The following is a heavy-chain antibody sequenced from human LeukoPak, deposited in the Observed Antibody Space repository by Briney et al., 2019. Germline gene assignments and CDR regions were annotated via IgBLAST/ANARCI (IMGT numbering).Heavy chain of an antibody. V-gene: IGHV1-2*06. Sequence: ASVKISCEASGYIFTTYAMNWVRQAPGQGLEWMGRINPNSGGTNYAQKFQGRVTMTRDTSISTAYMELSRLRSDDTAVYYCARDLWGGGSGTAYYWGQGTLVTVSS. CDR2: INPNSGGT. J-gene: IGHJ4*02. CDR1: GYIFTTYA. D-gene: IGHD1-1*01. CDR3: ARDLWGGGSGTAYY.